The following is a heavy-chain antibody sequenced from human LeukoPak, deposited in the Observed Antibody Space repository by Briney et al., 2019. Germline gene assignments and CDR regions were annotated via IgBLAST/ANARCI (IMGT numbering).Heavy chain of an antibody. CDR2: ISYSGST. V-gene: IGHV4-59*01. CDR3: ARGNAN. Sequence: PSESLSLTCTVSGGSINSYYWSWIRQPPGKGLEWIGYISYSGSTHYNPSLKSRVTISLDTSRNQFFLKLSSVTAADTALYYCARGNANWGQGTLVTVSS. CDR1: GGSINSYY. J-gene: IGHJ4*02.